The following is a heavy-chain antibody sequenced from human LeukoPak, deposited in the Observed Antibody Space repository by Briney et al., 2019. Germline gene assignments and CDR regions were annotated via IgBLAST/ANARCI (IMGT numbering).Heavy chain of an antibody. D-gene: IGHD1-26*01. CDR2: IYTTGTT. CDR1: GGSINSYY. J-gene: IGHJ4*02. Sequence: SETLSLTCTVSGGSINSYYWGWIRQPAGKGLEWIGRIYTTGTTSYNPSLKSRVTISVDTSKNQFYLKLTSVTAADTAMYYCARTGYTISYYSLDYWGQGSLVTVSS. CDR3: ARTGYTISYYSLDY. V-gene: IGHV4-4*07.